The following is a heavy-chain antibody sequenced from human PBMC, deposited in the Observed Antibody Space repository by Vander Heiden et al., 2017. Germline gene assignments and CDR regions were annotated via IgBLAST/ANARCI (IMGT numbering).Heavy chain of an antibody. D-gene: IGHD4-17*01. CDR3: ATDQNDYGGNTSGDYYGMDV. Sequence: QMQLLQSGAEVKKPGSSVMVSCTASGGTFSCYAFSWVRPAPGQGRGWMGGIIPIFGTANYAQKFRGRVTITADDSTSTAYMEVRSLRSEDTAVYYCATDQNDYGGNTSGDYYGMDVWGQGTTVTVSS. CDR2: IIPIFGTA. V-gene: IGHV1-69*01. J-gene: IGHJ6*02. CDR1: GGTFSCYA.